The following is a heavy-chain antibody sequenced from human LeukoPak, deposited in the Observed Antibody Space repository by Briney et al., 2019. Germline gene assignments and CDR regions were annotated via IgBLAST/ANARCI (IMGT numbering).Heavy chain of an antibody. CDR1: GGSISSYY. CDR2: IYTSGST. J-gene: IGHJ4*02. Sequence: PSETLSLTCTVSGGSISSYYWSWIRQPAGKGLEWIGRIYTSGSTNYNPSLKSRVTMSVDTSKNQFSLKLSSVTAADTAVYYCARVGPYKITMVRGIIGYFDSWGQGNLVTVSS. V-gene: IGHV4-4*07. D-gene: IGHD3-10*01. CDR3: ARVGPYKITMVRGIIGYFDS.